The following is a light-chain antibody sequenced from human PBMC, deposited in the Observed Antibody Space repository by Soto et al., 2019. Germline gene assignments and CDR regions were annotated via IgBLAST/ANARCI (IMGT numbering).Light chain of an antibody. CDR1: QNVTTW. V-gene: IGKV1-5*01. J-gene: IGKJ1*01. Sequence: DIQLTQSPSTLSASVGDRVTITCRASQNVTTWLAWYQQKPGKAPKLLIFDVSNLESGVPSRFSGSGSGTEFTLTISSLQSDDFATYYCQQYDSYRTFGQGTKVDIK. CDR2: DVS. CDR3: QQYDSYRT.